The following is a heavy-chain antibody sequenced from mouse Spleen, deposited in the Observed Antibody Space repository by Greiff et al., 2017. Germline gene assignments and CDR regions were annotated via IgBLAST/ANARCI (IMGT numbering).Heavy chain of an antibody. CDR1: GYSFTDYN. CDR3: AREGLLLRYGYAMDY. V-gene: IGHV1-39*01. J-gene: IGHJ4*01. CDR2: INPNYGTT. D-gene: IGHD1-1*01. Sequence: EVKLMESGPELVKPGASVKISCKASGYSFTDYNMNWVKQSNGKSLEWIGVINPNYGTTSYNQKFKGKATLTVDQSSSTAYMQLNSLTSEDSAVYYCAREGLLLRYGYAMDYWGQGTSVTVSS.